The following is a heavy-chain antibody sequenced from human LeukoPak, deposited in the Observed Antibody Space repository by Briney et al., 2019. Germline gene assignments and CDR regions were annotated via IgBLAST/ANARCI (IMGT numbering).Heavy chain of an antibody. D-gene: IGHD3-10*01. CDR1: GFTFSNYA. CDR2: ITDSGGDT. V-gene: IGHV3-23*01. CDR3: AKGSSGSRPYYFDY. J-gene: IGHJ4*02. Sequence: PGGSLRLSCGASGFTFSNYAMSWVRQAPGMGLEWVSAITDSGGDTYHADSIKGRFTISRDNSKNTLYLQMNSLRADDTAVYYCAKGSSGSRPYYFDYWGQGTLVTVSS.